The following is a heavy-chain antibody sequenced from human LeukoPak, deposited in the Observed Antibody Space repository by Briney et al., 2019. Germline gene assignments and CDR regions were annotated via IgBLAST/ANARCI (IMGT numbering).Heavy chain of an antibody. V-gene: IGHV4-30-4*01. Sequence: SQTLSLTRTVSGGSISSGDYYWSWIRQPPGKGLEWIGYIYYSGSTYYNPSLKSRVTISVDTSKNQFSLKLSSVTAADTAVYYCARTASGYDSRDAFDIWGQGTMVTVSS. CDR2: IYYSGST. D-gene: IGHD5-12*01. CDR1: GGSISSGDYY. CDR3: ARTASGYDSRDAFDI. J-gene: IGHJ3*02.